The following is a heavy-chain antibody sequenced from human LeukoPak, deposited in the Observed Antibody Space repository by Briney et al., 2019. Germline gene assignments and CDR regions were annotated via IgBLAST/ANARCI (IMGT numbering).Heavy chain of an antibody. Sequence: SETLSLTCTVSGGSISSYYWSWIRQPPGKGLEWIGYIYYSGSTNYKPSLKSRVTISVETSKNQFSLKLRSVTAADTAVYYCARDYMGPSSSTYYYYYMDVWGKGATVTVSS. CDR2: IYYSGST. CDR3: ARDYMGPSSSTYYYYYMDV. CDR1: GGSISSYY. J-gene: IGHJ6*03. D-gene: IGHD6-6*01. V-gene: IGHV4-59*01.